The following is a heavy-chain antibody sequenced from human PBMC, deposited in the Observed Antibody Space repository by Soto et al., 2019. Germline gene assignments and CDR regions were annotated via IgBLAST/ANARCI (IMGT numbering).Heavy chain of an antibody. Sequence: SETLSLTCTVSGSSINSSGYYRGWIRQPPGKGLEWIGSMFYGVSTYYNPSLKSRVTVSVDTSKNQFSLNLRSVTAADTAVYYCARLPSRHLVDYWGQGTLVTVSS. CDR2: MFYGVST. CDR3: ARLPSRHLVDY. V-gene: IGHV4-39*01. D-gene: IGHD3-3*02. J-gene: IGHJ4*02. CDR1: GSSINSSGYY.